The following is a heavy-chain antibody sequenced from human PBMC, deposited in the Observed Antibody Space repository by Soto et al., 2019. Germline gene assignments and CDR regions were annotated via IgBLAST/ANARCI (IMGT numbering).Heavy chain of an antibody. V-gene: IGHV3-21*01. CDR1: GFTFSSYS. J-gene: IGHJ6*02. D-gene: IGHD2-15*01. Sequence: LRLSCAASGFTFSSYSMNWVRQAPGKGLEWVSSISSSSSYIYYADSVKGRFTISRDNAKNSLYLQMNSLRAEDTAVYYCARDENCSGGSCLSYYYGMDVWGQGTTVTVSS. CDR3: ARDENCSGGSCLSYYYGMDV. CDR2: ISSSSSYI.